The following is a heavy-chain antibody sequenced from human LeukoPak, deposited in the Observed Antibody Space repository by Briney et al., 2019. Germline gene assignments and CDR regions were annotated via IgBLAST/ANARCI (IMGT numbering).Heavy chain of an antibody. V-gene: IGHV3-23*01. CDR1: GFTFSSYG. Sequence: GGSLRLSCAASGFTFSSYGMSWVRQAPGKGLEWVSAISGSGGSTYYADSVKGRFTISRDNSKNTLYLQMNSLRAEDTAVYYCAKEEKDYDSSGYYYSYYYYMDVWGKGTTVTISS. D-gene: IGHD3-22*01. CDR2: ISGSGGST. CDR3: AKEEKDYDSSGYYYSYYYYMDV. J-gene: IGHJ6*03.